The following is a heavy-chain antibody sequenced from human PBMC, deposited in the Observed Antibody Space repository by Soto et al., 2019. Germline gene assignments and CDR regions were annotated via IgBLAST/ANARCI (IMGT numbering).Heavy chain of an antibody. CDR3: ARMGTDYSYWFDY. D-gene: IGHD3-9*01. CDR1: GFTVSSNY. Sequence: GGSRRRSWAASGFTVSSNYMSGVRQAPGKGLEWVSVLYSDGSTYYADSVKGRFTISRDNSKNALYFQMNSLRAEDTAVYYCARMGTDYSYWFDYWGQGTLVTFSS. J-gene: IGHJ4*02. V-gene: IGHV3-53*01. CDR2: LYSDGST.